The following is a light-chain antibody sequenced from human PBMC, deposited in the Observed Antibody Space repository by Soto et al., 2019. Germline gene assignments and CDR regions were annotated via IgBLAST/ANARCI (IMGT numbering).Light chain of an antibody. CDR2: GAS. V-gene: IGKV3-20*01. CDR3: MQSIQLPRT. Sequence: ENLLTQSPGTLSLSPVAGATLSGMASRGVSANYLAWYQQKPGQAPTLLIYGASIRATGIPARFSGSGSGTDFTLKISRVEAEDVGVYYCMQSIQLPRTFGQGTKVDIK. J-gene: IGKJ1*01. CDR1: RGVSANY.